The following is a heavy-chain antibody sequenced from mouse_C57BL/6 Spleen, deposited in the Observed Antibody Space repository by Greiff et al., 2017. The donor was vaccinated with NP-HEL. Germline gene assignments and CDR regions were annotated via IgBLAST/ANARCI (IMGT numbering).Heavy chain of an antibody. CDR2: INPSTGGT. CDR3: ARYYGEASLFAY. D-gene: IGHD1-1*01. V-gene: IGHV1-42*01. CDR1: GYSFTGYY. J-gene: IGHJ3*01. Sequence: EVQLQQSGPELVKPGASVKISCKASGYSFTGYYMNWVKQSPEKSLEWIGEINPSTGGTTYNQKFKAKATLTVDKSSSTAYMQLKSLTSEDSAVYYCARYYGEASLFAYWGQGTLVTVSA.